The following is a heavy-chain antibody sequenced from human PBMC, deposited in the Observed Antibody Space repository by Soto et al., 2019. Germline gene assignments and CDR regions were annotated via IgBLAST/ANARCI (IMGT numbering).Heavy chain of an antibody. CDR2: ISSSGSTI. CDR3: ARDSHGDYVAFDI. Sequence: LILSCAASGFTFSSYEMNWVRQAPGKGLEWVSYISSSGSTIYYADSVKGRFTISRDNAKNSLYLQMNSLRAEDTAVYYCARDSHGDYVAFDIWGQGTMVTVSS. V-gene: IGHV3-48*03. J-gene: IGHJ3*02. CDR1: GFTFSSYE. D-gene: IGHD4-17*01.